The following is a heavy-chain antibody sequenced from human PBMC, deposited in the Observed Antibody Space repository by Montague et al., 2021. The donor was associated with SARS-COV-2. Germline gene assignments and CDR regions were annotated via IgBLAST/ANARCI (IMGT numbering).Heavy chain of an antibody. V-gene: IGHV4-31*03. CDR2: IFHSGTT. D-gene: IGHD3-16*01. CDR3: ASFMIQAVPNY. CDR1: GASISSGGYY. J-gene: IGHJ4*02. Sequence: TLSLTCTVSGASISSGGYYWSWIRQHPGKGLEWIGYIFHSGTTYYSPSLESRVTMSVDTSENQLSLKLASVTAADTAVYYCASFMIQAVPNYWGQGTLVTVPS.